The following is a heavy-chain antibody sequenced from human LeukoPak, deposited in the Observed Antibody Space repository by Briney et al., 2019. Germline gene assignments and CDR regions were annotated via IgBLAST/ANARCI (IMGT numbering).Heavy chain of an antibody. CDR2: ISGSGGST. V-gene: IGHV3-23*01. D-gene: IGHD3-3*01. Sequence: GGSLRLSCAASGFTFSSYAMSWVRQAPGKGLEWVSAISGSGGSTYYADSVKGRFTISRDNSKNTLYLQMNSLRAEDTAVYYCAKDLRFLEWSTPYYYYYYMDVWGKGTTVTVSS. J-gene: IGHJ6*03. CDR1: GFTFSSYA. CDR3: AKDLRFLEWSTPYYYYYYMDV.